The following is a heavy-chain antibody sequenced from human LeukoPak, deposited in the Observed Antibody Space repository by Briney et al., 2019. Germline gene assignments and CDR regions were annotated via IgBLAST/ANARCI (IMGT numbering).Heavy chain of an antibody. D-gene: IGHD2-8*01. CDR1: GFTLSSYW. CDR2: INSDGSST. Sequence: GGSLRLSCAASGFTLSSYWMHWVRQAPGKGLVWVSRINSDGSSTSYADPVKGRFTISRDNAKNTLYLQMNSLRAEDTAVYYCARVQGHPPNGLDIWGQGTMVTVSS. V-gene: IGHV3-74*01. J-gene: IGHJ3*02. CDR3: ARVQGHPPNGLDI.